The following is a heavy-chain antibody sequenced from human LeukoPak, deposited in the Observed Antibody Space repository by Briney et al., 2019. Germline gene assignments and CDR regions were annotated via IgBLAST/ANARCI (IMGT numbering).Heavy chain of an antibody. Sequence: SETLSLTCTVSGGSISSGDYHWSWIRQPPGKGLEWIGYIYYSGSTYYNPSLKSRVTISVDTSKNQFSLKLSSVTAADTAVYYCARAYDSSGYYLLGYWGQGTLVTVSS. CDR3: ARAYDSSGYYLLGY. V-gene: IGHV4-30-4*01. J-gene: IGHJ4*02. D-gene: IGHD3-22*01. CDR1: GGSISSGDYH. CDR2: IYYSGST.